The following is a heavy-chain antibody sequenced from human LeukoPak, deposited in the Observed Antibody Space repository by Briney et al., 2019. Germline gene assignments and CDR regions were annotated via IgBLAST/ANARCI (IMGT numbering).Heavy chain of an antibody. CDR2: ISAYNGNT. CDR1: GYTFTSYG. D-gene: IGHD3-22*01. Sequence: SVKVSCKASGYTFTSYGISWVRQAPGQGLEWMGWISAYNGNTNYAQKLQGRVTMTTDTSTSTAYMELRSLRSDDTAVYYCARVRGYYDSSGPRDYWGQGTLVTVSS. V-gene: IGHV1-18*01. CDR3: ARVRGYYDSSGPRDY. J-gene: IGHJ4*02.